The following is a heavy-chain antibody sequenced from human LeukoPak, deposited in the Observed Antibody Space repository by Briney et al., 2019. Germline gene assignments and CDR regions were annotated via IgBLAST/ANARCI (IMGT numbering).Heavy chain of an antibody. CDR2: ISGSGGSI. D-gene: IGHD4-17*01. J-gene: IGHJ3*02. Sequence: PEGSLRLSCAASGFTFSSYAMSWVRQAPGKGLEWVSAISGSGGSIGYADSVKGRFTISRDNAKNSLYLQMNSLRAEDTALYYCAKDSFSSATVEGGAFDIWGQGTMATVSS. CDR1: GFTFSSYA. V-gene: IGHV3-23*01. CDR3: AKDSFSSATVEGGAFDI.